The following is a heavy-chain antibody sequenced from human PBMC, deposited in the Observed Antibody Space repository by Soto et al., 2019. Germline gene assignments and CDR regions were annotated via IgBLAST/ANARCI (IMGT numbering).Heavy chain of an antibody. Sequence: SETLSLTCAVSGYSISSSNWWGWIRQPPGKGLEWIGYIYYSGTTYYNPSLKSRVTMSVDTSKNQFSLKLTSVTAVDTAVYYCARREIQGPIDWGQGTLVTVSS. CDR3: ARREIQGPID. CDR1: GYSISSSNW. D-gene: IGHD1-26*01. V-gene: IGHV4-28*01. CDR2: IYYSGTT. J-gene: IGHJ4*02.